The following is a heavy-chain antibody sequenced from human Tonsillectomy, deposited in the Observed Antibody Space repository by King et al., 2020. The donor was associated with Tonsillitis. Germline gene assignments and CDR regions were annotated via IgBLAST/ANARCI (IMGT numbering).Heavy chain of an antibody. D-gene: IGHD3-3*01. CDR1: GGSISSGGYY. J-gene: IGHJ5*02. V-gene: IGHV4-31*03. CDR2: IYYSGST. CDR3: ARRDYDFWSGPNNWFDP. Sequence: QLQESGPGLVKPSQTLSLTCTVSGGSISSGGYYWSWIRQHPGKGLEWIGYIYYSGSTYYNPSLKSRVTISVDTSKNQFSLKLSSVTAADTAVYYCARRDYDFWSGPNNWFDPWGQGTLVTVSS.